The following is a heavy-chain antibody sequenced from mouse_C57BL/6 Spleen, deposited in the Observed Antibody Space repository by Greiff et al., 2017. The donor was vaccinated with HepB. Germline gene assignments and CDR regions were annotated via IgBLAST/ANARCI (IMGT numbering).Heavy chain of an antibody. D-gene: IGHD4-1*01. CDR2: IDPEDGDT. Sequence: VQLQQSGAELVRPGASVKLSCTASGFNIKDYYMHWVKQRPEQGLEWIGRIDPEDGDTEYAPKFQGKATMTADTSSTTAYLQLSSLTSEDTAVYYCTTGWDETRAMDYWGQGTSVTVSS. CDR3: TTGWDETRAMDY. V-gene: IGHV14-1*01. J-gene: IGHJ4*01. CDR1: GFNIKDYY.